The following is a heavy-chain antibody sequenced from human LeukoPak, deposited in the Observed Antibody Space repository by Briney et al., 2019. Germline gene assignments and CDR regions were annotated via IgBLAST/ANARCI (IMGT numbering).Heavy chain of an antibody. V-gene: IGHV1-69*13. CDR3: ARGSSHTYYYDSSGQSSLDY. CDR1: GGTFSSYA. CDR2: IIPIFGTA. Sequence: SVKVSCKASGGTFSSYAISWVRQAPGRGLEWMGGIIPIFGTANYAQKFQGRVTITADESTSTAYMELSSLRSEDTAVYYCARGSSHTYYYDSSGQSSLDYWGQGTLVTVSS. J-gene: IGHJ4*02. D-gene: IGHD3-22*01.